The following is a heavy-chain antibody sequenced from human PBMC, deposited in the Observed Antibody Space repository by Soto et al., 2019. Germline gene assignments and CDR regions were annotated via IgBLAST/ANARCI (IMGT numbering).Heavy chain of an antibody. CDR1: CGSIFDYG. D-gene: IGHD3-9*01. J-gene: IGHJ5*02. V-gene: IGHV4-59*01. Sequence: SETMSFRCTVSCGSIFDYGWSGIRQPPWKGVESFGYIHSPGSTNLNTCLKSRVTISVDTSKKQFSLRLSYVSVAVTAVYYCAREEGVRYPFEPGRKGALVTVSS. CDR3: AREEGVRYPFEP. CDR2: IHSPGST.